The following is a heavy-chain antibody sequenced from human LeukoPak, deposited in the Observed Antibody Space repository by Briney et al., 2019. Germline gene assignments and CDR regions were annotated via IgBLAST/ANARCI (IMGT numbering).Heavy chain of an antibody. CDR2: ISGSGGST. CDR3: AKPGGSSSWYFDY. V-gene: IGHV3-23*01. CDR1: GFTFSSYG. D-gene: IGHD6-13*01. Sequence: GGSLRLSCAASGFTFSSYGMSWVRQAPGKGLEWVSAISGSGGSTYYADSVKGRFTISRDNSKNTPYLQMNSLRAEDTAVYYCAKPGGSSSWYFDYWGQGTLVTVSS. J-gene: IGHJ4*02.